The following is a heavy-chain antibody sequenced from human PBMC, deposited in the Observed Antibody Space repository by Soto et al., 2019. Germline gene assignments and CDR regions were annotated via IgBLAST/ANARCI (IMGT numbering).Heavy chain of an antibody. V-gene: IGHV3-72*01. CDR1: GFTFSDHY. D-gene: IGHD1-20*01. CDR2: IRKKPNSYTT. CDR3: ARAQSCISSTLDY. J-gene: IGHJ4*02. Sequence: DVQLVESGGDLVQPGGSLRLSCATSGFTFSDHYMDWVRQAPGKGLEWLGRIRKKPNSYTTEYSASVKGRFTISRDDSKNSLYLQMDSLETADTAVYYCARAQSCISSTLDYWGQGTLVTVSS.